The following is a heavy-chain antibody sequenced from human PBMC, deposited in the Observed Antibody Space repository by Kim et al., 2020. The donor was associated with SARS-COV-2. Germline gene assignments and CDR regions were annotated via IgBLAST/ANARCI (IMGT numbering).Heavy chain of an antibody. D-gene: IGHD3-22*01. CDR2: IVGSGGST. V-gene: IGHV3-23*01. J-gene: IGHJ3*02. CDR3: AKGPGVPTMIVGKVGHAFHI. Sequence: GGSLRLSCAASGFTFSIYAMTWVRQAPGQGLEWVSGIVGSGGSTYYADSVKDRFTNTRDNSKNTRYLQMNSLRVEDTAGYYCAKGPGVPTMIVGKVGHAFHIWGQGTMVTVSS. CDR1: GFTFSIYA.